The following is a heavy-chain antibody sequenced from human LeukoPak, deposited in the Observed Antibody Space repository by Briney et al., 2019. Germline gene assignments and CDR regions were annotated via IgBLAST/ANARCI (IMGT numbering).Heavy chain of an antibody. J-gene: IGHJ5*02. D-gene: IGHD2-2*01. CDR2: MNPNSGNT. V-gene: IGHV1-8*01. CDR3: ARGQLHFTLNWFDP. CDR1: GYTFTSYD. Sequence: GASVKASCKASGYTFTSYDINWVRQATGQGLEWMGWMNPNSGNTGYAQKLQGRVTMTRNTSISTAYMELSSLRSEDTAVYYCARGQLHFTLNWFDPWGQGTLVTVSS.